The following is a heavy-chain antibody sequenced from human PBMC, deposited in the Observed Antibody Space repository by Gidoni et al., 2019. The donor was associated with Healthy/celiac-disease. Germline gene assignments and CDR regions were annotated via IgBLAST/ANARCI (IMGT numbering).Heavy chain of an antibody. D-gene: IGHD3-22*01. CDR2: ISGSGGST. V-gene: IGHV3-23*01. Sequence: EVQLLESGGGLVQPGGSLRLPCAASGFTFSSYAMSWVRQAPGKGLEWVSAISGSGGSTYYADSVKGRFTISRDNSKNTLYLQMNSLRAEDTAVYYCAKDLDYYDSSGYGYWGQGTLVTVSS. CDR1: GFTFSSYA. CDR3: AKDLDYYDSSGYGY. J-gene: IGHJ4*02.